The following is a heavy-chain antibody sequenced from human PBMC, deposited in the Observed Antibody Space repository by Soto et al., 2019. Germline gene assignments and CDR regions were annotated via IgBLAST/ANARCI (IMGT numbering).Heavy chain of an antibody. CDR3: TTDLWYYDILTGYPDY. V-gene: IGHV3-15*07. CDR1: GFTFSNAW. J-gene: IGHJ4*02. CDR2: IKSKTDGGTT. Sequence: EVQLVESGGGLVKPGGSLRLSCAASGFTFSNAWMNWVRQAPGKGLELVVRIKSKTDGGTTDYAAPVKGRFTISRDDSKNTLYLQMNSLKTEDTAVYYCTTDLWYYDILTGYPDYWGQGTLVTVSS. D-gene: IGHD3-9*01.